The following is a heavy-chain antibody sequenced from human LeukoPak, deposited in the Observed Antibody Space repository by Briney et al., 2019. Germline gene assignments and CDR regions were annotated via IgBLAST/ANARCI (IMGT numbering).Heavy chain of an antibody. D-gene: IGHD2-21*02. CDR2: IYTSGST. Sequence: PSETLSLTCTVSGGSISSYYWSWLRQPAGKGLEWIGRIYTSGSTNYNPSLKSRVTMSVDTSKNQFSLKLSSVTAADTAVYYCARDGKGPYCGGDCYYNFDYWGQGTLVTVSS. V-gene: IGHV4-4*07. CDR1: GGSISSYY. J-gene: IGHJ4*02. CDR3: ARDGKGPYCGGDCYYNFDY.